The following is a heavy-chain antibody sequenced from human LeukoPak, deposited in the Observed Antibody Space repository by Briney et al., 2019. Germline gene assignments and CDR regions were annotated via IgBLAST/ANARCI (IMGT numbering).Heavy chain of an antibody. D-gene: IGHD6-6*01. J-gene: IGHJ5*01. CDR3: ARTSAEYSNSWIDS. Sequence: SETLSLTCTVSGGSISSYYWSWIRQPPGRGLEWIGYIFYSGSTNYNPSLKILVTISVGTSKNQLSLKLSSVTAADTAVYYCARTSAEYSNSWIDSRGQATLAIVSS. V-gene: IGHV4-59*01. CDR1: GGSISSYY. CDR2: IFYSGST.